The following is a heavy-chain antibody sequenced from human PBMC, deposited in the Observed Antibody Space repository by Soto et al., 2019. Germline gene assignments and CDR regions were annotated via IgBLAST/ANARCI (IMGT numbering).Heavy chain of an antibody. J-gene: IGHJ5*02. CDR3: ARAPPRIAAAGTSWFDP. CDR1: GGSISSSSYY. D-gene: IGHD6-13*01. Sequence: SETLSLTCTVSGGSISSSSYYWGWIRQPPGKGLEWIGSIYYSGSTYYNPSLKSRVTISVDTSKNQFSLKLSSVTAADTAVYYCARAPPRIAAAGTSWFDPWGQGTLVTVSS. V-gene: IGHV4-39*01. CDR2: IYYSGST.